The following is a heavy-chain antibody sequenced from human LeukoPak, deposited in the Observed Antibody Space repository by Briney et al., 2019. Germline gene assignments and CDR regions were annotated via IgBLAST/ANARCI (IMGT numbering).Heavy chain of an antibody. Sequence: VASVKVSCKPSGGTFGSYAVNWVRQAPGQGLEWMGWINLNSGGTNYAQKFQGRVTMTRDTSISTAYMELSRLRSDDTAVYNCARNSPLGFLKTKGFDPWGQGTLVTVSS. J-gene: IGHJ5*02. CDR3: ARNSPLGFLKTKGFDP. D-gene: IGHD1-1*01. CDR1: GGTFGSYA. CDR2: INLNSGGT. V-gene: IGHV1-2*02.